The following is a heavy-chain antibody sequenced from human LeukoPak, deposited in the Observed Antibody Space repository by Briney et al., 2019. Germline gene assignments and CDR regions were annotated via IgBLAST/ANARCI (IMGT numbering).Heavy chain of an antibody. Sequence: PSETLSLTCAVYGGSFSGYYWSWIRQPPGEGLEWIGEINHSGSTNYNPSLKSRVTISVDTSKNQFSLKLSSVTAADTAVYYCARDLAVRGIDYWGQGTLVTVSS. J-gene: IGHJ4*02. D-gene: IGHD3-10*01. V-gene: IGHV4-34*01. CDR3: ARDLAVRGIDY. CDR1: GGSFSGYY. CDR2: INHSGST.